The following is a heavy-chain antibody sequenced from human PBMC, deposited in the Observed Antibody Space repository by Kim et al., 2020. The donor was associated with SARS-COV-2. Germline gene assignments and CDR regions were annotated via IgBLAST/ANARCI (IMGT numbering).Heavy chain of an antibody. D-gene: IGHD3-3*01. J-gene: IGHJ4*02. Sequence: DSVKGRFTNSRDNAKNSLYLQMNSLRAEDTAVYYCARVGYDFWSGSHYDYWGQGTLVTVSS. CDR3: ARVGYDFWSGSHYDY. V-gene: IGHV3-7*01.